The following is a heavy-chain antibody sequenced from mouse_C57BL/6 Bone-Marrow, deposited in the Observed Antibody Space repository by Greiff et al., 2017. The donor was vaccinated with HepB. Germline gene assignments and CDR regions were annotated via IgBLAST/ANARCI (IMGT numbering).Heavy chain of an antibody. Sequence: QVQLKESGPGLVQPSQSLSITCTVSGFSLTSYGVHWVRQSPGKGLEWLGVIWRGGSTDYNAAFMSRLSITKDNSKSQVFFKMNSLQADDTAIYYCAKSFTTVVATNAMDYWGQGTSVTVSS. D-gene: IGHD1-1*01. CDR3: AKSFTTVVATNAMDY. CDR1: GFSLTSYG. V-gene: IGHV2-5*01. J-gene: IGHJ4*01. CDR2: IWRGGST.